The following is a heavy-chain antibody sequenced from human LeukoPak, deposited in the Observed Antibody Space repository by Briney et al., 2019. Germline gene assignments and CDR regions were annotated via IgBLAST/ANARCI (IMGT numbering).Heavy chain of an antibody. CDR2: INPVTGDT. V-gene: IGHV1-46*01. J-gene: IGHJ4*02. CDR1: GYTFTKYF. CDR3: ATEEPATHYFDF. Sequence: ASVKVSCKASGYTFTKYFIHWVRQAPGQGLEWMGIINPVTGDTVYAQKFQGRVTMTRDTSTSTVSMELSSLRAEDTAMFYCATEEPATHYFDFWGQGTLVTVSS. D-gene: IGHD1-14*01.